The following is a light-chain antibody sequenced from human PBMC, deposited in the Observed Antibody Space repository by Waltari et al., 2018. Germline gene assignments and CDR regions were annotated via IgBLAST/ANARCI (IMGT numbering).Light chain of an antibody. CDR1: QGISSW. J-gene: IGKJ5*01. CDR3: MQLHDYPLT. Sequence: DIQMTQSPSSVSASVGDRVTITCRASQGISSWLAWYQHKPGKAPNVLISLASTLQSGVPSRFSGSGFGTEFTLTISSLQAEDFGIYYCMQLHDYPLTLGQGTRLDIK. V-gene: IGKV1D-12*01. CDR2: LAS.